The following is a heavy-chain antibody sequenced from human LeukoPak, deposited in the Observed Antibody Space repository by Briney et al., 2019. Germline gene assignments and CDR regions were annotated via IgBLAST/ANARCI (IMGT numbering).Heavy chain of an antibody. J-gene: IGHJ6*02. D-gene: IGHD6-19*01. CDR3: ARHEVAVAGYYGMDV. CDR2: IYPGDSDT. Sequence: GESLQISCQGSGYRFTSYWIGWVRQLPGKGLEWMGIIYPGDSDTRYSPSFQGQVTISADKSISTAYLQWSSLKASDTAMYYCARHEVAVAGYYGMDVWGQGTTVTVSS. V-gene: IGHV5-51*01. CDR1: GYRFTSYW.